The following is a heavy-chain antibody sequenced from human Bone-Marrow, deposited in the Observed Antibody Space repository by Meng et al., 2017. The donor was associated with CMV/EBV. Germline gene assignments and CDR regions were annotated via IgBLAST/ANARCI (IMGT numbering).Heavy chain of an antibody. Sequence: GESLKISCAASGFTFSSYGMHWVRQAPGKGLEWVAFIRYDGSNKYYADSVKGRFTISRDNSKNTLYLQMNSLRAEDKAVYYCAKDLALLTIFGVGDYWGQGTLVTVSS. CDR2: IRYDGSNK. D-gene: IGHD3-3*01. J-gene: IGHJ4*02. CDR1: GFTFSSYG. CDR3: AKDLALLTIFGVGDY. V-gene: IGHV3-30*02.